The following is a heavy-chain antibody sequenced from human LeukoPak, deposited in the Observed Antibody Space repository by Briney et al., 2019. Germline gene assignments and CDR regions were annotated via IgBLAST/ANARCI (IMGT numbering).Heavy chain of an antibody. J-gene: IGHJ4*02. Sequence: GGSLRLSSAASGFTFSSYAMGWVRQAPGKGLEWVSAISGGGGCTYYADSVKGRFTISRDNAKNTLYLQMNSLRAEDTAVYYCAKNVNGGNWYYFDYWGQGTLVTVSS. V-gene: IGHV3-23*01. D-gene: IGHD1-20*01. CDR3: AKNVNGGNWYYFDY. CDR2: ISGGGGCT. CDR1: GFTFSSYA.